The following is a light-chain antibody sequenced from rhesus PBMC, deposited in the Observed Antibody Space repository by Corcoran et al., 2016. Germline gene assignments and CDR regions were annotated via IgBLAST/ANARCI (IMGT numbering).Light chain of an antibody. J-gene: IGKJ4*01. CDR2: DAS. Sequence: DIQMTQSPSSLSASVGDTVTITCQASQGISKYLAWYQQKPGKAPKLIIYDASTLQSGVPSRFSGSGSGTEFTLTISSLQPEDFATDYCQQHNSYHPTFGGGTKVELK. V-gene: IGKV1-25*01. CDR3: QQHNSYHPT. CDR1: QGISKY.